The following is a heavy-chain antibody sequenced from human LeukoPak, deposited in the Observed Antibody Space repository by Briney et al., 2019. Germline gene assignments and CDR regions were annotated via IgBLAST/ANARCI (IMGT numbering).Heavy chain of an antibody. CDR2: IYYSGST. V-gene: IGHV4-39*01. CDR1: GGSISSSSYY. J-gene: IGHJ4*02. D-gene: IGHD3-3*01. Sequence: SETLSLTCTVSGGSISSSSYYWGWIRQPPGKGLEWIGSIYYSGSTYYNPSLKSRVTISVDTSKNQFSLKLSSVTAADTAVYYCARRSPLATIFGVGILDYWGQGTLVTVSS. CDR3: ARRSPLATIFGVGILDY.